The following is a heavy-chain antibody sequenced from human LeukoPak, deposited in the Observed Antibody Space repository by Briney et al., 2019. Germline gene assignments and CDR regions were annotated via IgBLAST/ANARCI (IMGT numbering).Heavy chain of an antibody. J-gene: IGHJ4*02. Sequence: ASVKVSCKASGYTFTSYYMHWVRQAPGQGLEWMGIINPSGGSTNYAEKVQGRVTMTRDTSTTTVYMELSSLRSEHTAVYYCARDFGFGESYFDYWGQGTLVTVSS. D-gene: IGHD3-10*01. V-gene: IGHV1-46*04. CDR2: INPSGGST. CDR3: ARDFGFGESYFDY. CDR1: GYTFTSYY.